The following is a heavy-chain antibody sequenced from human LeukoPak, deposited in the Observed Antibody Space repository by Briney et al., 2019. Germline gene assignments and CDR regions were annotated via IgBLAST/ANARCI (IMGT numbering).Heavy chain of an antibody. CDR1: GFIFSRYW. Sequence: PGGSLRLPCAASGFIFSRYWMHWVRQAPGKGLVWVSRINGDGSTLSYADSVKGRFTISRDNAKNTLYLQMNSLRAEDTAMYYCAIAYAVAGKRNALDIWGHGTMVTVSS. J-gene: IGHJ3*02. CDR2: INGDGSTL. CDR3: AIAYAVAGKRNALDI. V-gene: IGHV3-74*01. D-gene: IGHD6-19*01.